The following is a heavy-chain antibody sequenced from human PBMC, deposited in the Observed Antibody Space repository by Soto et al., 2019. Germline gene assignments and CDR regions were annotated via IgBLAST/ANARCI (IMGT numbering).Heavy chain of an antibody. CDR1: GGTFSSYS. Sequence: QVQLVQSGAEVKKPGSSVKVSCKASGGTFSSYSINWVRQAPGQGLEWMGEIIPIFGTANYAQKFQGRVTITADEYTSTAYMELSSLRSEDTDVYYCARDGGRHSGGIDYWGQGTVVTVSS. CDR3: ARDGGRHSGGIDY. D-gene: IGHD1-26*01. J-gene: IGHJ4*02. CDR2: IIPIFGTA. V-gene: IGHV1-69*01.